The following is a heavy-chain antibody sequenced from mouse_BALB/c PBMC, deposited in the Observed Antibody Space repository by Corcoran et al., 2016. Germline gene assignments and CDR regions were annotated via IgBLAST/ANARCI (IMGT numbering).Heavy chain of an antibody. D-gene: IGHD3-3*01. Sequence: QIQLVQSGPELKKSGETVKISCKASGYTFTNYGMNWVKQAPGKGLKWMGWINTYTGEPTYADDFKGRFAFSLETSASTAYLQINNLKNEDMATYFCARGDSSNFDYGGQGTTLTVSS. CDR2: INTYTGEP. V-gene: IGHV9-1*02. CDR1: GYTFTNYG. CDR3: ARGDSSNFDY. J-gene: IGHJ2*01.